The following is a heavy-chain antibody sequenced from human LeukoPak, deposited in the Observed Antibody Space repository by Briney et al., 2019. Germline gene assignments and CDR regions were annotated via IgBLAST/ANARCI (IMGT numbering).Heavy chain of an antibody. CDR2: INPYSGDT. CDR3: ARDWYDSSGYIALGY. CDR1: GYTFTGYH. Sequence: ASVKVSCKASGYTFTGYHIHWVRQAPGQGLEWVGRINPYSGDTNFAQKFQGRVTMTRDTSISTAYMELSRLRSDDTAVYYCARDWYDSSGYIALGYWGQGTLVTVSS. V-gene: IGHV1-2*06. D-gene: IGHD3-22*01. J-gene: IGHJ4*02.